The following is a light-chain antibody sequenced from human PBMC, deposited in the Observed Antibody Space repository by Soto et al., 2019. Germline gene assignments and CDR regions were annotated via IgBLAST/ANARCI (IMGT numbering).Light chain of an antibody. Sequence: QSALTQPRSVSGSPGQSVTISCTGTSSDVGGYNYVSWYQQHPGNAPKLMIYDVSKRPSGVPDRFSGSKSGNTASLTIPGLQAEDEADYYCCSYAGSSLFGGGTKLTVL. J-gene: IGLJ2*01. V-gene: IGLV2-11*01. CDR1: SSDVGGYNY. CDR2: DVS. CDR3: CSYAGSSL.